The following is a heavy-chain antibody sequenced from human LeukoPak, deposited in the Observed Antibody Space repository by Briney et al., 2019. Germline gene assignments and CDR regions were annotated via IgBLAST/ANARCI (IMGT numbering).Heavy chain of an antibody. CDR1: GFTFSNYA. J-gene: IGHJ4*02. Sequence: GGSLRLSCTTSGFTFSNYAMSWVRQAPGKGLEWVANIKPDGGEKYYVDSVKGRFTISRDNAKNSLYLQMNSLRAEDTAVYYCAREQVFPNGELDYWGQGTLVTVSS. CDR2: IKPDGGEK. CDR3: AREQVFPNGELDY. V-gene: IGHV3-7*01. D-gene: IGHD3-10*01.